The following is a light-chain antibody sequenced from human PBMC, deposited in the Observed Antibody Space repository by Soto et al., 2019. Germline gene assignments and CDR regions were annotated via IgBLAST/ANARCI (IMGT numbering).Light chain of an antibody. CDR1: SSNIGGNT. CDR2: SNN. CDR3: AAWDDSLNAVV. V-gene: IGLV1-44*01. Sequence: QSVLTQPPSASGTPGQRVTISCSGSSSNIGGNTVNWYQQLPGTAPRVLIYSNNQRPSGVPDRFSGSTSGTSASLAISGLQSDDEADYYCAAWDDSLNAVVFGGGTKLTVL. J-gene: IGLJ2*01.